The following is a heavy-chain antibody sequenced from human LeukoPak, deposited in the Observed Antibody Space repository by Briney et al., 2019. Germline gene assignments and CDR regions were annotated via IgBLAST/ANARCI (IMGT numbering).Heavy chain of an antibody. V-gene: IGHV1-46*01. CDR3: ARVGITGTGEFYLFDY. J-gene: IGHJ4*02. CDR1: GYTFTSYY. CDR2: INPSGGST. D-gene: IGHD1-7*01. Sequence: ASVKVSCKASGYTFTSYYMHWVRQAPGQGLEWMGIINPSGGSTSYAQKFQGRVTMTRDTSTSTVYMELSSLRSEDTAVYYCARVGITGTGEFYLFDYWGQGTLVTVSS.